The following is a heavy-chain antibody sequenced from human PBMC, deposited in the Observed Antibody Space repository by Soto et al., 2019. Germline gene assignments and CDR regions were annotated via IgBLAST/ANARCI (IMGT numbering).Heavy chain of an antibody. CDR3: ARDEGYSSSIAY. CDR2: ISSSSGII. J-gene: IGHJ4*02. D-gene: IGHD6-19*01. CDR1: GFTFRSYS. V-gene: IGHV3-48*02. Sequence: EVQLVESGGGLVQRGGSLRLSCAASGFTFRSYSMNWVRQAPGKGLEWVSYISSSSGIIYYADSVKGRFTVSRDNAKNSLYLQMNILRDDDTAVYYCARDEGYSSSIAYWGQGILVTVSP.